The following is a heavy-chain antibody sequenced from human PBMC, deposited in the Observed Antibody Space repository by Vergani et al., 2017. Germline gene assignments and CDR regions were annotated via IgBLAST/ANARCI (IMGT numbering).Heavy chain of an antibody. CDR3: ARGSYYGSWRYPLQSDAFDI. CDR2: IIPIFGTA. V-gene: IGHV1-69*18. CDR1: GGTFSSYA. J-gene: IGHJ3*02. D-gene: IGHD3-10*01. Sequence: QVQLVQSGAEVKKPGSSVKVSCKASGGTFSSYAISWVRQAPGQGLEWMGRIIPIFGTANYAQKFQGRVTITADESTSTAYMELSSLRSEDTALYYCARGSYYGSWRYPLQSDAFDIWGQATMVTVSS.